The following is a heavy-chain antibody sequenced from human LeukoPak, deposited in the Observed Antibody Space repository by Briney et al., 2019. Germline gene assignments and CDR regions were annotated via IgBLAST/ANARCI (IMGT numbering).Heavy chain of an antibody. CDR2: IIPIFGTA. V-gene: IGHV1-69*05. Sequence: ASVKVSCKASGGTFSSYAISWVRQAPGQGLEWMGGIIPIFGTANYAQKFQGRVTITTDESTSTAYMELSSLGSEDTAVYYCARTRGYSGCLDYWGQGTLVTVSS. D-gene: IGHD5-12*01. CDR1: GGTFSSYA. CDR3: ARTRGYSGCLDY. J-gene: IGHJ4*02.